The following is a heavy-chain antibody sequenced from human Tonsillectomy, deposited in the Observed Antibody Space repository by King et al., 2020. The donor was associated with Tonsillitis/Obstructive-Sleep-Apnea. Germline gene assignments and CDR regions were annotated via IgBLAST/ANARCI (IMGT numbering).Heavy chain of an antibody. D-gene: IGHD3-3*01. CDR2: TFYRSKWYN. V-gene: IGHV6-1*01. Sequence: QLQQSGPGLVKPSQTLSLTCAISGDSVSSNSAAWNWIRQSPSRGLEWLGRTFYRSKWYNDYALSVRSRITIIPDTSKNQFSLQLNSVTPEDPAVYYCPREGLGYDFWCGYLHIYYMDVWGKGTTVTVSS. CDR1: GDSVSSNSAA. CDR3: PREGLGYDFWCGYLHIYYMDV. J-gene: IGHJ6*03.